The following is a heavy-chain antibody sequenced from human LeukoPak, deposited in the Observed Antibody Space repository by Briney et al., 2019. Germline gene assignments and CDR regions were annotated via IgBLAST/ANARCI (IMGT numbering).Heavy chain of an antibody. Sequence: ASVKVSGKASGYTFTSYAIHWVRQAPGQRLEWMGWISAGNGNTKYSQNFQGRVTFISNTSATTAFMELSSLRSEDAAVYYCARDLGSGNNASGGKGTLVTV. J-gene: IGHJ4*02. CDR1: GYTFTSYA. D-gene: IGHD1-26*01. CDR3: ARDLGSGNNAS. V-gene: IGHV1-3*01. CDR2: ISAGNGNT.